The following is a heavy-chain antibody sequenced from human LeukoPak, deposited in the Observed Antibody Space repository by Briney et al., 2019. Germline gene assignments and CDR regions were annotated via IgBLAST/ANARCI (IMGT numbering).Heavy chain of an antibody. V-gene: IGHV1-2*02. Sequence: ASVTVSCMASGYTFTGYYIHWVRQAPGQGLEWMGFINPNTGGTSYAQKFQARVTMTRDTSISTAYMELSGLRSDDTAVYYCARRYDFWSGYPTAFDYWGQGTLVTVSS. D-gene: IGHD3-3*01. CDR1: GYTFTGYY. CDR3: ARRYDFWSGYPTAFDY. J-gene: IGHJ4*02. CDR2: INPNTGGT.